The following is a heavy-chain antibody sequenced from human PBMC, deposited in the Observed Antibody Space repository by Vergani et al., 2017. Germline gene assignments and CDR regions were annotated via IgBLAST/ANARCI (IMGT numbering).Heavy chain of an antibody. J-gene: IGHJ6*02. CDR2: IYSGGST. V-gene: IGHV3-53*04. D-gene: IGHD6-6*01. Sequence: EVQLVESGGGLVQPGGSLRLSCAASGFTVSSNYMSWVRQAPGKGLEWVSGIYSGGSTYYADSVKGRFTIDRHNSKNTLYLQMNSLRAEDTAVYYLARGAAPDYYYYCGMDVWGQGTTVTVSS. CDR3: ARGAAPDYYYYCGMDV. CDR1: GFTVSSNY.